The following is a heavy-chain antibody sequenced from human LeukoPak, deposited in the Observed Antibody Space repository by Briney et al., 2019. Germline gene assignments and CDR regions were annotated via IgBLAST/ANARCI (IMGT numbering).Heavy chain of an antibody. V-gene: IGHV3-33*01. CDR1: GFTFSSYG. CDR3: TTDISAVLY. CDR2: IWYDGSNK. D-gene: IGHD1-14*01. Sequence: GGSLRLSCAASGFTFSSYGTHWVRQAPGKGLEWVAVIWYDGSNKYYADSVKGRFTISRDNSKNTLYLQMSSLKTEDTAVYYCTTDISAVLYWGQGTLVTVSS. J-gene: IGHJ4*02.